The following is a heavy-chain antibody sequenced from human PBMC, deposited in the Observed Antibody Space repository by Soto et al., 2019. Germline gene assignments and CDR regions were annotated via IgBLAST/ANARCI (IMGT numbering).Heavy chain of an antibody. CDR3: ARDGPAIGPRQWTNYYYYMDV. V-gene: IGHV4-4*02. CDR1: SGSISSSNW. Sequence: SETLSLTCAVSSGSISSSNWWSWVRQPPGKGLEWIGEIYHSGSTNYNPSLKSRVTISVDKSKDQFSLKLSSVTAADTAVYYCARDGPAIGPRQWTNYYYYMDVWGKGTTVTVSS. D-gene: IGHD2-2*02. J-gene: IGHJ6*03. CDR2: IYHSGST.